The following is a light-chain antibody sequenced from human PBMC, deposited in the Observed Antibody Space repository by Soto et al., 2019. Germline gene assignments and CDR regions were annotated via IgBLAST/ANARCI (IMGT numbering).Light chain of an antibody. V-gene: IGLV2-11*01. Sequence: QSALTQPRSVSGSPGQPVTISCTGTGTYIGDYDYVSWYQQHPGKAPKLLIYGVTKRPSGIPDRFSGSKSGNTASLTISGLQAEDEADYYCCSYAGTYSPWVFGGGTKLTVL. J-gene: IGLJ3*02. CDR1: GTYIGDYDY. CDR2: GVT. CDR3: CSYAGTYSPWV.